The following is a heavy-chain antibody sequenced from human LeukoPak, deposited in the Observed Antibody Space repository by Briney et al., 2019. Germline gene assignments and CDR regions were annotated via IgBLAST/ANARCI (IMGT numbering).Heavy chain of an antibody. CDR2: INHSGNT. V-gene: IGHV4-34*01. J-gene: IGHJ4*02. CDR3: ARNKNDFWSDYPTNFDY. Sequence: ASETLSLTCAVYGESFSTYYWSWIRQPPGKGLEWIGEINHSGNTNYNPSLKSRVTISVDTSKNQFSLKLSSVTAADTAVYYCARNKNDFWSDYPTNFDYWGQGTLVTVSS. D-gene: IGHD3-3*01. CDR1: GESFSTYY.